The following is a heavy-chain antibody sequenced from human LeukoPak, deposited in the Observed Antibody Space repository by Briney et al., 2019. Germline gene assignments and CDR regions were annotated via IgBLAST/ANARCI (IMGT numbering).Heavy chain of an antibody. Sequence: PGGSLRLSCAASGFTFDDYAMPWVRQAPGKGLEWVSGISWNSGSIGYADSVKGRFTISRDNAKNSLYLQMNSLRAEDTALYYCAKLMGTRGPNAFDIWGQGTMVTVSS. D-gene: IGHD1-1*01. CDR2: ISWNSGSI. CDR1: GFTFDDYA. J-gene: IGHJ3*02. V-gene: IGHV3-9*01. CDR3: AKLMGTRGPNAFDI.